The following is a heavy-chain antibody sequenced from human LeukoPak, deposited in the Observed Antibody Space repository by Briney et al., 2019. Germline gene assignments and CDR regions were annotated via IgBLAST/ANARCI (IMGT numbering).Heavy chain of an antibody. D-gene: IGHD6-19*01. Sequence: GGSLRLSCAACGFTFDDYGMSWVRQAPGKGLEWVSGINWNGGSTGYADSVKGRFTISRDNAKNSLYLQMNSLRAEDTALYYCAREAFNGWHGGGPRYYYYYMDAWGKGTTVTVSS. CDR3: AREAFNGWHGGGPRYYYYYMDA. CDR1: GFTFDDYG. V-gene: IGHV3-20*04. CDR2: INWNGGST. J-gene: IGHJ6*03.